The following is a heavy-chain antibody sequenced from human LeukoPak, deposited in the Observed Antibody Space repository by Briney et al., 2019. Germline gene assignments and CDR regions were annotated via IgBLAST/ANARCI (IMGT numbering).Heavy chain of an antibody. V-gene: IGHV5-51*01. J-gene: IGHJ5*02. CDR2: IYPGDSDT. CDR3: ARSMWSGYTANWFDP. Sequence: GESLKISCKGSGYSFTSYWIGWVRQMPGKGLEWMGIIYPGDSDTRYSPSFQGRVTISADKSISTAYLQWSSLKASDTAMYYCARSMWSGYTANWFDPWGQGTLVTVSS. D-gene: IGHD3-3*01. CDR1: GYSFTSYW.